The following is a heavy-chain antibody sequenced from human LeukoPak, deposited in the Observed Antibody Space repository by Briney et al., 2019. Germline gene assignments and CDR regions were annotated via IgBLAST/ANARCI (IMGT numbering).Heavy chain of an antibody. V-gene: IGHV4-39*07. Sequence: SETLSLTCTVSGGSISSYYWGWIRQPPGKGLEWIGSIYYSGSTYYNPSLKSRVSMSLDTSKNQFSLKLSSVTAADTAMYYCARDRYGSGSYDAFDIWGQGTMVTVSS. CDR1: GGSISSYY. J-gene: IGHJ3*02. CDR3: ARDRYGSGSYDAFDI. D-gene: IGHD3-10*01. CDR2: IYYSGST.